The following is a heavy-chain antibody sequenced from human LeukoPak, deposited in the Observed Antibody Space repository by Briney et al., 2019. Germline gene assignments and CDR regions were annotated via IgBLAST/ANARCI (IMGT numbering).Heavy chain of an antibody. CDR2: ISYDGSNK. CDR3: AKSIAAAGIDYYYYGMDV. CDR1: GFTFSSYG. J-gene: IGHJ6*02. D-gene: IGHD6-13*01. Sequence: PGGSLRLSCAASGFTFSSYGMHWVRQAPGKGLEWVAVISYDGSNKYYADSVKGRFTISRDNSKNTLYLQMNSLRAEDTAVYYCAKSIAAAGIDYYYYGMDVWGQGTTVTVSS. V-gene: IGHV3-30*18.